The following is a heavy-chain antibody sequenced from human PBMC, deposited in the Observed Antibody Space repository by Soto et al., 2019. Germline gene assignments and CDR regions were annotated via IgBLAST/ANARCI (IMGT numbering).Heavy chain of an antibody. CDR1: GHTFTSYG. Sequence: QVQLVQSGAEVKKPGASVKVSCKASGHTFTSYGISWVRQAPGQGLEWMGWISPYNGNTNYAHRLQGRVTMTTDTSTDTAYMELRGQRSDDTAVYYCAGWPLVVVTAYYFDYWGQGTLVTVSS. CDR3: AGWPLVVVTAYYFDY. D-gene: IGHD2-21*02. V-gene: IGHV1-18*01. J-gene: IGHJ4*02. CDR2: ISPYNGNT.